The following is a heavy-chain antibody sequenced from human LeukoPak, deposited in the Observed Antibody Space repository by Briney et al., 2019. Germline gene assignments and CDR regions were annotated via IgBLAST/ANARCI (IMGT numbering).Heavy chain of an antibody. CDR3: ANLRYCSGGSCYSL. D-gene: IGHD2-15*01. CDR1: GFTFSSYA. CDR2: ISGSGGST. Sequence: GGSLRLSCAVSGFTFSSYAMSWVRQAPGKGLEWVSAISGSGGSTYYADSVKGRFTISRDNSKNTLYLQMNSLRAEDTAVYYCANLRYCSGGSCYSLWGQGTLVTVSS. V-gene: IGHV3-23*01. J-gene: IGHJ4*02.